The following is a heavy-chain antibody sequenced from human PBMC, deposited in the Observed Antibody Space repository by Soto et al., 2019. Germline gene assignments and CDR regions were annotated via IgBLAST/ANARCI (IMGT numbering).Heavy chain of an antibody. J-gene: IGHJ5*02. CDR3: ARRDYYDSSGRNWFDP. D-gene: IGHD3-22*01. V-gene: IGHV5-10-1*01. CDR2: IDPSDSYT. Sequence: PGESLNISYKGSGYSFTSYWISWVRQMPGKGLEWMGRIDPSDSYTNYSPSFQGHVTISADKSISTAYLQWSSLKASDTAMYYCARRDYYDSSGRNWFDPWGQGTLVTVSS. CDR1: GYSFTSYW.